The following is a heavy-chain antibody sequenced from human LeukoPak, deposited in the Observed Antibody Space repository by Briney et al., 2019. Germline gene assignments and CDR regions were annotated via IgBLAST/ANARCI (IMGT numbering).Heavy chain of an antibody. D-gene: IGHD3-22*01. J-gene: IGHJ6*04. V-gene: IGHV3-30*02. CDR2: IRYDGSNK. CDR3: VREIVIRDSSGYPMDV. Sequence: GGSLRLSCAASGFAFSSYGMHWVRQAPGKGLEWVAFIRYDGSNKYHADSVKGRFTISRDNSKNTLYLQMNSLRAEDTAVYYCVREIVIRDSSGYPMDVWGKGTTVTVSS. CDR1: GFAFSSYG.